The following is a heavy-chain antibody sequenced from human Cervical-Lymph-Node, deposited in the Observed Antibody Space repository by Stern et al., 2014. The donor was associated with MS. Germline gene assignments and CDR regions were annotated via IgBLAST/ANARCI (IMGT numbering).Heavy chain of an antibody. Sequence: EVQLEESGGGLVKPGGSLRLSCVASGFTFSDYSVNWVRQAPGKGLEWVSSISSTGTYIYYADSAKGRFTISRDNAKNSLYLQMNSLRAEDTAVYYCATDLMTTVTTIEYWGQGALVTVSS. D-gene: IGHD4-17*01. V-gene: IGHV3-21*01. CDR3: ATDLMTTVTTIEY. J-gene: IGHJ4*02. CDR2: ISSTGTYI. CDR1: GFTFSDYS.